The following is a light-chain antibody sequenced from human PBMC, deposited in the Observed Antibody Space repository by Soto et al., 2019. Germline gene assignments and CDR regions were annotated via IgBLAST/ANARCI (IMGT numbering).Light chain of an antibody. CDR2: AAS. Sequence: DIQMTQSPSSLSASVGDRVTITCRASQSISSSLNWYQQKPGKAPKLLIYAASSLQSGVPSRFSGSGSGTDFTLTISSLQPEDFATYYWQQSYSTPITCGQGTRLEIK. V-gene: IGKV1-39*01. CDR3: QQSYSTPIT. J-gene: IGKJ5*01. CDR1: QSISSS.